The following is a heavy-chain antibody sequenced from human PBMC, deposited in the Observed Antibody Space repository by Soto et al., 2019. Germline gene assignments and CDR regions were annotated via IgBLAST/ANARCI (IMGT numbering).Heavy chain of an antibody. Sequence: NPSETLSLTCTVSGGSVSSGSYHWSWIRQPPGKGLEWIGYIYYSGSTNYNPSLKSRVTISVDTSKNQFSLKLSSVTAADTAVYYCASVTRTCISTSCYRYYYGMDVWGQGTTVTVSS. V-gene: IGHV4-61*01. D-gene: IGHD2-2*02. CDR1: GGSVSSGSYH. CDR2: IYYSGST. J-gene: IGHJ6*02. CDR3: ASVTRTCISTSCYRYYYGMDV.